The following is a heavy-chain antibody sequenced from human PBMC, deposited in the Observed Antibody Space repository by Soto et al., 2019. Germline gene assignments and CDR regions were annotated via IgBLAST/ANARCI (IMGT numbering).Heavy chain of an antibody. CDR1: GFTFSNYG. CDR3: ARDLAYYDILTGYYYYYGLDV. V-gene: IGHV3-33*01. CDR2: IWYDGSNK. Sequence: PGGSLRLSCAASGFTFSNYGIHWVRQAPGKGLEWVAIIWYDGSNKYYSDSVRGRFTISRDNSKNTLYLQMNSLRAEDTAVYYCARDLAYYDILTGYYYYYGLDVWGQGTTVTV. J-gene: IGHJ6*02. D-gene: IGHD3-9*01.